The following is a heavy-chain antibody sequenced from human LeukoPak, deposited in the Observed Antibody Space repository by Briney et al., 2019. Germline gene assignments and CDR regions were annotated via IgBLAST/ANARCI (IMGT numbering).Heavy chain of an antibody. V-gene: IGHV4-34*01. CDR1: GGSFSGYY. Sequence: PSETLSLTCAVYGGSFSGYYWSWIRQPPGKGLEWIGEINHSGSTNYNPSLKSRVTISVDTSKNQFSLKLSSVTAADTAVYYCARDISGWLGYFDSWGQGTLVTVSS. D-gene: IGHD6-19*01. J-gene: IGHJ4*02. CDR2: INHSGST. CDR3: ARDISGWLGYFDS.